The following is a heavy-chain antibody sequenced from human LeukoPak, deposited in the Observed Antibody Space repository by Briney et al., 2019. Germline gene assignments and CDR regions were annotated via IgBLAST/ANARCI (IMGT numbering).Heavy chain of an antibody. V-gene: IGHV3-30*01. CDR3: SRDLPDGWGQQVWGY. Sequence: GRSLRLSCAASGFTFSSYAMHWVRQAPGKGLEWVAVISYDGSNKYYADSVKGRFTISRDTKNTLYLQMNSLRAEDTAVYYCSRDLPDGWGQQVWGYWGQGTQVTVSS. J-gene: IGHJ4*02. D-gene: IGHD6-13*01. CDR1: GFTFSSYA. CDR2: ISYDGSNK.